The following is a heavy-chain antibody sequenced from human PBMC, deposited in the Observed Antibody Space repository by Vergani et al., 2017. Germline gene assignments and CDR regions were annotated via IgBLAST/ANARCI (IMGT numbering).Heavy chain of an antibody. D-gene: IGHD3-16*01. Sequence: QLQLHKSGPGLVKPSETLSLTCTLSGGSISSSSHFWGWLRQTPGKGLEWIVSIDYTGSAYYNPSLKSRVSISVNASKNQFSLTLSSVTAADSAVYYCARHDSGHYDASYYGWDVWGQGTTVTVSS. CDR2: IDYTGSA. CDR1: GGSISSSSHF. J-gene: IGHJ6*02. CDR3: ARHDSGHYDASYYGWDV. V-gene: IGHV4-39*01.